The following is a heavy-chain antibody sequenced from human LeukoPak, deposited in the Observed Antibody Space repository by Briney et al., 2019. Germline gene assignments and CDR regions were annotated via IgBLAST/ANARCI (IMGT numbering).Heavy chain of an antibody. CDR2: IKQDGSEK. Sequence: GGSLRLSRAASGFTFSSYWMSWVRQAPGKGLEWVANIKQDGSEKYYVDSVKGRFTISRDNAKNSLYLQMNSLRAEDTAVYYCARNYYDSSGYYGDAFDIWGQGTMVTVSS. CDR1: GFTFSSYW. CDR3: ARNYYDSSGYYGDAFDI. J-gene: IGHJ3*02. V-gene: IGHV3-7*01. D-gene: IGHD3-22*01.